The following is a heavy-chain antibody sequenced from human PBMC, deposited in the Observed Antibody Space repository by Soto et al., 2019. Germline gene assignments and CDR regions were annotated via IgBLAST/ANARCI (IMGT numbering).Heavy chain of an antibody. CDR1: GFTFSSYA. D-gene: IGHD2-8*01. CDR2: ISGSVGST. CDR3: ANNPHPRRDCTNGVCAIFSTYGMDV. V-gene: IGHV3-23*01. J-gene: IGHJ6*02. Sequence: PGGSLRLSCAASGFTFSSYAMSWVRQAPGKGLEWVSAISGSVGSTYYADSVKGRFTISRENSKNTLYLQMNSLRAEDTAVDYCANNPHPRRDCTNGVCAIFSTYGMDVWGQGTTVTVYS.